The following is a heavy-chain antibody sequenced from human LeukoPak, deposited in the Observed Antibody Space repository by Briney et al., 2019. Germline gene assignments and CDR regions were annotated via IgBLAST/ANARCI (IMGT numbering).Heavy chain of an antibody. CDR2: IIAIFGTA. D-gene: IGHD2-15*01. CDR1: GGTFSSYA. CDR3: ARSHCSGGSCWEPMDV. V-gene: IGHV1-69*06. Sequence: GASVKVSCKASGGTFSSYAISWVRQAPGQGLEWMGGIIAIFGTANYAQKFQGRVTITADKSTSTAYMDLSSLRSEDTAVYYCARSHCSGGSCWEPMDVWGKGTTVTVSS. J-gene: IGHJ6*04.